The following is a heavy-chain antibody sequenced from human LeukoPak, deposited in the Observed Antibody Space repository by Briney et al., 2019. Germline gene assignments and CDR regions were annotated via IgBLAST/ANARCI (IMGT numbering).Heavy chain of an antibody. CDR3: ARGSSIFDY. CDR2: ISSSCNYI. J-gene: IGHJ4*02. D-gene: IGHD2/OR15-2a*01. V-gene: IGHV3-21*01. Sequence: PGGSLRLSCAASGFTFSSYNMNWVRQAPRKGLEWVSCISSSCNYIYNPHSMKGRFTISRDNAKNSLYLQMNSLRAEDTAVYYCARGSSIFDYWGQGTLVTVSS. CDR1: GFTFSSYN.